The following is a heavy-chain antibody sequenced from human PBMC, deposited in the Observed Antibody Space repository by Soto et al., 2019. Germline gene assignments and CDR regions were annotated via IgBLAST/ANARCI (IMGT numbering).Heavy chain of an antibody. CDR2: IYYSGST. CDR3: ARPGNSGSYYEPDYFDY. Sequence: SETLSLTCTVSGGSISGGGYYWSWIRQHPGKGLEWIGYIYYSGSTYYNPSLESRVTISVDTSKNQFSLKLSSVTAAETAVYYCARPGNSGSYYEPDYFDYWGQGTLVTAPQ. CDR1: GGSISGGGYY. J-gene: IGHJ4*02. V-gene: IGHV4-31*03. D-gene: IGHD1-26*01.